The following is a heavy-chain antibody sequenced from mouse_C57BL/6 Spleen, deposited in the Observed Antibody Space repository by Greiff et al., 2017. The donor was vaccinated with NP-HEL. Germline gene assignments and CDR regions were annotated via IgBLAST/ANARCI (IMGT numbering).Heavy chain of an antibody. Sequence: QVQLKESGPGLVAPSQRLSIPCTVSGFSLTRYGVDWVRQPPGKGLEWLGVIWGGGSTNYNSALMSRLSISKYNSKSQVFLKMNRLQTDDTAMYYCAKRDGNYVPYWGQGTLVTVSA. CDR2: IWGGGST. J-gene: IGHJ3*01. CDR3: AKRDGNYVPY. D-gene: IGHD2-1*01. V-gene: IGHV2-9*01. CDR1: GFSLTRYG.